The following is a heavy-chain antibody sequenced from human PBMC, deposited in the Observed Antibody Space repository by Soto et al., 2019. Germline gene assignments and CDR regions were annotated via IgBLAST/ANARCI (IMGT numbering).Heavy chain of an antibody. D-gene: IGHD3-10*01. V-gene: IGHV3-9*01. Sequence: EVQLVESGGGLVQPGRSLRLSCAASGFTFDDYAMHWVRQAPGKGLEWVSGISWNSGSIGYADSVKGRFTISRDNAKNSLYLQMNSLRAEDTALYYCAKDMQFGVWGQGTLVTVSS. J-gene: IGHJ4*02. CDR1: GFTFDDYA. CDR2: ISWNSGSI. CDR3: AKDMQFGV.